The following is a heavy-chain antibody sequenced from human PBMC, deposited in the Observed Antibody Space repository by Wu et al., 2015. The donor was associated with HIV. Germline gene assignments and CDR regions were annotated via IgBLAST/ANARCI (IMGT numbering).Heavy chain of an antibody. Sequence: QMRLVQSGPEVAKPETSVKVSCKASGPDFLTSVIQWLRLTRGQRPEWMGGIVVGNGYRNYAQPFQERLKISRDMSTRTVYLELNSLKSDDTAVYYCAKTNRIVTGGVDYYYHYGMDVWGQGTTVTVSS. CDR1: GPDFLTSV. V-gene: IGHV1-58*02. D-gene: IGHD2-8*02. CDR3: AKTNRIVTGGVDYYYHYGMDV. J-gene: IGHJ6*02. CDR2: IVVGNGYR.